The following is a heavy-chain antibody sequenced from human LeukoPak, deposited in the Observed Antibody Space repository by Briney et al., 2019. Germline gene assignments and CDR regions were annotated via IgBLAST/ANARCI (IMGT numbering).Heavy chain of an antibody. D-gene: IGHD1-26*01. CDR1: GFTFSSYA. V-gene: IGHV3-64*01. CDR2: ISNNGGST. Sequence: GGSLRLSCAASGFTFSSYAMHWVLQARGKGLEYVSAISNNGGSTYYANSVKGRFNISRDNSKNTLYLQMGSLRAEDMAVYYCVRVSGSYGYWGQGTLVTVSS. CDR3: VRVSGSYGY. J-gene: IGHJ4*02.